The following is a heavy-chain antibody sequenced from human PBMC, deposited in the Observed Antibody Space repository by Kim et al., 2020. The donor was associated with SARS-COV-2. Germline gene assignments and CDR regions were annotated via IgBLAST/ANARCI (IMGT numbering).Heavy chain of an antibody. CDR1: GYTFTGYY. Sequence: ASVKVSCKASGYTFTGYYMHWVRQAPGQGLEWMGWINPNSGGTNYAQKFQGRVTMTRDTSISTAYMELSRLRSDDTAVYYCASGGFYCTNGVCSPYYYYGMDVWGQGTTVTVSS. J-gene: IGHJ6*02. V-gene: IGHV1-2*02. D-gene: IGHD2-8*01. CDR3: ASGGFYCTNGVCSPYYYYGMDV. CDR2: INPNSGGT.